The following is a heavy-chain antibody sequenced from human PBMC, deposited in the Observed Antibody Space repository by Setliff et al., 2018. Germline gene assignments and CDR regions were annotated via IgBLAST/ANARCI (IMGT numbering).Heavy chain of an antibody. Sequence: PGGSLRLSCAASGFTFSSYAMSWVRQAPGKGLEWVSAISGSGGSTYYADSVKGRFTISRDNSKNTLYLQMNSLRAEDTAVYYCAKAIAPIVVVPAAMLGAYWGQGTLVTVSS. CDR1: GFTFSSYA. J-gene: IGHJ4*02. CDR2: ISGSGGST. V-gene: IGHV3-23*01. CDR3: AKAIAPIVVVPAAMLGAY. D-gene: IGHD2-2*01.